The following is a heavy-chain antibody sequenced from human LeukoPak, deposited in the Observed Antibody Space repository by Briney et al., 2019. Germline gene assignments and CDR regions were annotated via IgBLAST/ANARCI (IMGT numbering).Heavy chain of an antibody. CDR3: ARVKISTVGVARHIDAFDF. Sequence: PSETLSLTCTVSGGSINNYFWNWIRQPPGKGLEWIGSIYFSGDTHYNPSLKSRVTISVDTSKNQFSLRLSSVTAADTAMYYCARVKISTVGVARHIDAFDFWGQGTMVIVSS. CDR1: GGSINNYF. CDR2: IYFSGDT. V-gene: IGHV4-59*01. J-gene: IGHJ3*01. D-gene: IGHD6-19*01.